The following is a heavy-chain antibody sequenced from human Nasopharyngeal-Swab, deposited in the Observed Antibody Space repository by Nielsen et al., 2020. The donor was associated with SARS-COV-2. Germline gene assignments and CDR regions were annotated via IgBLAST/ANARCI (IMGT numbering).Heavy chain of an antibody. Sequence: GGSLRLSCAASGFTFSSYWMHWVRQAPGKGLVWVSRINSDGSSTSYADSVKGRFTISRDNAKNTLYLQMNSLRAEDTAVYYCARVRGRVPAEMNYGMDVWGQGTTVTVSS. J-gene: IGHJ6*02. V-gene: IGHV3-74*01. CDR1: GFTFSSYW. CDR2: INSDGSST. CDR3: ARVRGRVPAEMNYGMDV. D-gene: IGHD2-2*01.